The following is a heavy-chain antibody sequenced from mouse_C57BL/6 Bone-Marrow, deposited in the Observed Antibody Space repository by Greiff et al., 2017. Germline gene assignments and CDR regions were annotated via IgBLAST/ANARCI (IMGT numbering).Heavy chain of an antibody. CDR2: IDPSDSYT. CDR3: ARVYGSSYAMDY. Sequence: VQLQQPGAELVMPGASVKLSCKASGYTFTSYWMHWVKQRPGQGLEWIGEIDPSDSYTNYNQKFKGKSTLTVDKSSSTAYMQLSSLTSEDSAVYYCARVYGSSYAMDYWGQGTSVTVSS. J-gene: IGHJ4*01. D-gene: IGHD1-1*01. V-gene: IGHV1-69*01. CDR1: GYTFTSYW.